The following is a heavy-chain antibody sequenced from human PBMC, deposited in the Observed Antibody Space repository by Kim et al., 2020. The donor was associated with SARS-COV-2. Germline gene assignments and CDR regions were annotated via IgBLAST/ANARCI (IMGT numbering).Heavy chain of an antibody. CDR3: ASSGIAADAPVYYYGMDV. D-gene: IGHD6-13*01. Sequence: SETLSLTCTVSGGSISSGDYYWSWIRQPPGKGLEWIGYIYYSGSTYYNPSLKSRVTISVDTTKNQFSLKLSSVTAADTAVYYCASSGIAADAPVYYYGMDVWGQGTTVTVSS. CDR1: GGSISSGDYY. V-gene: IGHV4-30-4*01. CDR2: IYYSGST. J-gene: IGHJ6*02.